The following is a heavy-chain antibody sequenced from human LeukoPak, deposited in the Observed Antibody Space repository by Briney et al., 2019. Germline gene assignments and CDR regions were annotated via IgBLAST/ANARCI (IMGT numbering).Heavy chain of an antibody. V-gene: IGHV3-74*01. J-gene: IGHJ4*02. CDR3: VGTIASRGSEY. CDR2: LPPDELGI. CDR1: GFTFSGYW. Sequence: GGSLRLSCAASGFTFSGYWMHWVRQAPGMGLVWVSRLPPDELGIIYADSVKGRFTVSRDNAKNTVYLQMNNLRVDDTAMYYCVGTIASRGSEYWGQGALVTVSS. D-gene: IGHD6-6*01.